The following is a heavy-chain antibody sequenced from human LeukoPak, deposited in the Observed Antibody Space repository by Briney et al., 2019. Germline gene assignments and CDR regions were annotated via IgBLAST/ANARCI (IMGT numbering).Heavy chain of an antibody. CDR1: GGTFSSYA. V-gene: IGHV1-18*04. D-gene: IGHD2-15*01. J-gene: IGHJ4*02. CDR2: ISGYNGNP. Sequence: ASVKVSCKASGGTFSSYAISWVRQAPGQGLEWMGWISGYNGNPHYAQKLQGRVTMTTDTSTSTAYMELRSLRSDDTALYYCARECGTGGSCYPNQLDYWGQGTLVTVSS. CDR3: ARECGTGGSCYPNQLDY.